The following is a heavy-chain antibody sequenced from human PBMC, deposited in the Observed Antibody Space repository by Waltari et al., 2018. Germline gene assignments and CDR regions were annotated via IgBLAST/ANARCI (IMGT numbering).Heavy chain of an antibody. Sequence: EVQVVESGGGLVQPGGCRKVSVATSGLTCSGSTNHWVRQTSGKGLEWIGRIRTKPNNYATRYTGSVEGRFTISRDDSENTAYLQMSSLMTEDTAVYYCTGGAVTGTDFWGQGTLVTVSS. D-gene: IGHD6-13*01. J-gene: IGHJ4*02. CDR2: IRTKPNNYAT. V-gene: IGHV3-73*01. CDR1: GLTCSGST. CDR3: TGGAVTGTDF.